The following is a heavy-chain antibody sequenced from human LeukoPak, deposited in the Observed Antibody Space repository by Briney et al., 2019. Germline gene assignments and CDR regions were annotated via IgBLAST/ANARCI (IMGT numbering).Heavy chain of an antibody. CDR1: GFTFSSYN. CDR3: AKGSWDLLDY. V-gene: IGHV3-66*02. D-gene: IGHD1-26*01. J-gene: IGHJ4*02. Sequence: GGSLRLSCAASGFTFSSYNMNWVRQAPGKGLEWVSFIYSGGSTQYSDSVKGRFTISRDNSKNTLYLQMNSLRAEDTAVYYCAKGSWDLLDYWGQGTLVTVSS. CDR2: IYSGGST.